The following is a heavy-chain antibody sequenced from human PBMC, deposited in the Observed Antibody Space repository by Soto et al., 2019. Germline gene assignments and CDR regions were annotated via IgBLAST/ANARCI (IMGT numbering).Heavy chain of an antibody. V-gene: IGHV4-38-2*01. CDR1: GYSISSGYY. J-gene: IGHJ4*02. CDR2: IYHSGST. CDR3: ARTAMVRGVIIPLDY. Sequence: SETLSLTCAVSGYSISSGYYWGWIRQPPGKGLEWIGSIYHSGSTYYNPSLKSRVTISVDTSKNQFSLKLSSVTAADTAVYYYARTAMVRGVIIPLDYWGQGTLVTVSS. D-gene: IGHD3-10*01.